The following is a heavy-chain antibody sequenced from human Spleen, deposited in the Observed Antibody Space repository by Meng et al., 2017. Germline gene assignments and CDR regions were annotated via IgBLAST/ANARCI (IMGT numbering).Heavy chain of an antibody. CDR2: IYHGGDT. CDR3: ASWIYSCGWQ. CDR1: GGSVSSTGYY. J-gene: IGHJ4*02. D-gene: IGHD6-19*01. Sequence: VERQGSGPGLVRPPATLSLTCPVSGGSVSSTGYYWSWVRQPPGKGLEWIGEIYHGGDTNYNPSLKSRVTIAIDKSKNQFSLKLTSVTAADTAVYYCASWIYSCGWQWGQGALVTVSS. V-gene: IGHV4-4*03.